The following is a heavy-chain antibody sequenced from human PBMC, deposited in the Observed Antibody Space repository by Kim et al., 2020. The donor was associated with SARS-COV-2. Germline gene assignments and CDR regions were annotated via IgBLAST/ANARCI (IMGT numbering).Heavy chain of an antibody. D-gene: IGHD3-10*01. Sequence: NPSLKSRVTISVDTSKNQFPLKLSSVTAADTAVYYCARLDYYGSGRWFDPWGQGTLVTVSS. V-gene: IGHV4-39*01. CDR3: ARLDYYGSGRWFDP. J-gene: IGHJ5*02.